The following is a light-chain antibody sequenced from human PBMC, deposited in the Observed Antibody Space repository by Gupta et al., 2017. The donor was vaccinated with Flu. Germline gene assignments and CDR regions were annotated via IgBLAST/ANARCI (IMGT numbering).Light chain of an antibody. J-gene: IGKJ4*01. CDR1: QSVSSY. CDR3: QQRSNFLT. CDR2: DAS. V-gene: IGKV3-11*01. Sequence: SSATLSLSPGERATLSCRASQSVSSYLAWYQQKPGQAPRLLIYDASNRATGIPARFSGSGSGTDFTLTISSLEPEDFAVYYWQQRSNFLTFGGGTKVEIK.